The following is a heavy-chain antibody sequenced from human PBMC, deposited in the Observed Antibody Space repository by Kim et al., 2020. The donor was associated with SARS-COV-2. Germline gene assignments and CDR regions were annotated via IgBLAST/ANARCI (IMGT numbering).Heavy chain of an antibody. J-gene: IGHJ3*02. CDR2: ISHSGNT. CDR1: GSSIGSGYY. V-gene: IGHV4-38-2*02. Sequence: SETLSLTCTVSGSSIGSGYYWGWIRQPPGRGLEWIGSISHSGNTYYNPSLQSRVTISVDTSKKQFSLKLTSVTAAATAVYYCARKVVSGWDIFDMCCQG. D-gene: IGHD6-19*01. CDR3: ARKVVSGWDIFDM.